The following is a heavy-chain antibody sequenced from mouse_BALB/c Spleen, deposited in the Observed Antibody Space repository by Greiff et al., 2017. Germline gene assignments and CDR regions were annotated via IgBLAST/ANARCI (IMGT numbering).Heavy chain of an antibody. CDR1: GYTFTSYV. D-gene: IGHD2-3*01. CDR2: INPYNDGT. V-gene: IGHV1-14*01. CDR3: ARTYDGYYDPYYFDD. Sequence: VQLQQSGPELVKPGASVKMSCKASGYTFTSYVMHWVKQKPGQGLEWIGYINPYNDGTKYNEKFKGKATLTSDKSSSTAYMELSSLTSEDSAVYYCARTYDGYYDPYYFDDWGQGTTLTVSS. J-gene: IGHJ2*01.